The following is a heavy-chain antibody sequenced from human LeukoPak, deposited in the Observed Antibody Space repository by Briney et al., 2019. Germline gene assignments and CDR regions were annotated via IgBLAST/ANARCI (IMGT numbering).Heavy chain of an antibody. J-gene: IGHJ3*02. CDR2: ISYDGSNK. CDR1: GFTFSSYA. Sequence: GGSLRLSCAASGFTFSSYAMHWVRQAPGKGLEWVAVISYDGSNKYYADSVKGRFTISRDNSKNTLYLQMNSLRAEDTAVYYCVQEGPRGLAFDIWGQGTKVTVSS. CDR3: VQEGPRGLAFDI. V-gene: IGHV3-30-3*01.